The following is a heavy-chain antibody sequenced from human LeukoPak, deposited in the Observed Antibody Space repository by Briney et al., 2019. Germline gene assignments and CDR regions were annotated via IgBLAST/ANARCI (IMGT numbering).Heavy chain of an antibody. J-gene: IGHJ4*02. D-gene: IGHD3-10*01. Sequence: GASVKVSCKASGGTFSSYAISWVRQAPGQGLEWMGGIIPIFGTANYAQKFQGRVTIAADESTSTAYTELSSLRSEDTAVYYCARGHMVRGVIIFDYWGQGTLVTVSS. CDR3: ARGHMVRGVIIFDY. V-gene: IGHV1-69*13. CDR1: GGTFSSYA. CDR2: IIPIFGTA.